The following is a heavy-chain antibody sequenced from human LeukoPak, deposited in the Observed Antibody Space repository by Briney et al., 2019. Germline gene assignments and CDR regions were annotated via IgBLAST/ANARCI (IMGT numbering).Heavy chain of an antibody. CDR1: GFIFRDFA. J-gene: IGHJ4*02. Sequence: GGSLRLSCTTSGFIFRDFAMTWVRQAPGMGLEWVGFVRGSPYGATTEYAASVKGGFTISRDDSKSIAYLQMNSLKTEDTGVYYCTRGKDGGNPYYYDYWGQGTLVIVSS. D-gene: IGHD4-23*01. CDR3: TRGKDGGNPYYYDY. V-gene: IGHV3-49*04. CDR2: VRGSPYGATT.